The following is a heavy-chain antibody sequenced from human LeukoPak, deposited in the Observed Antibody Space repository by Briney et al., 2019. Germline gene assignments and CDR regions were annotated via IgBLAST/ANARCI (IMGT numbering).Heavy chain of an antibody. CDR3: AFGPWELLFNY. CDR1: GYTFTSYA. CDR2: INAGNGNT. D-gene: IGHD1-26*01. Sequence: WASVKVSCKASGYTFTSYAMHWVRQAPGQRLEWMGWINAGNGNTKYSQKFQGRVTITRDTSASTAYMELSSLRSEDTAVYYCAFGPWELLFNYWGQGTLVTVSS. V-gene: IGHV1-3*01. J-gene: IGHJ4*02.